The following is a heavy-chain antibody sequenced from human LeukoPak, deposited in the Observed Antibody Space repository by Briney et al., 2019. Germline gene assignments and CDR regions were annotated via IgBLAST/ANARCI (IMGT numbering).Heavy chain of an antibody. V-gene: IGHV1-18*01. Sequence: ASVKVSCKASGYTFTGYGISWVRQAPGQGLEWMGWISAYNGNTNYAQKLQGRVTVTTDTSTSTAYMELRSLRSDDTAVYYCTRRLGSSSWYSFDPWGQGTLVTVSS. CDR1: GYTFTGYG. D-gene: IGHD6-13*01. CDR3: TRRLGSSSWYSFDP. J-gene: IGHJ5*02. CDR2: ISAYNGNT.